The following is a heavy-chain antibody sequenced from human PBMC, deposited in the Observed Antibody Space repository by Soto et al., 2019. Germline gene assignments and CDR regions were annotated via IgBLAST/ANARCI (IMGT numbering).Heavy chain of an antibody. CDR2: ISDDGSKK. D-gene: IGHD5-18*01. J-gene: IGHJ4*02. CDR1: GFTFSTYG. V-gene: IGHV3-30*03. CDR3: ARVKTSRRWIQSMDY. Sequence: QVQLVESGGGVVQSGRSLRLSCAASGFTFSTYGMHWVRQAPGKGLEWVAVISDDGSKKYYADSVQGRFTISRDNSKNTLDMQMNSLRAGDTAVYYCARVKTSRRWIQSMDYWGQGALVTVSS.